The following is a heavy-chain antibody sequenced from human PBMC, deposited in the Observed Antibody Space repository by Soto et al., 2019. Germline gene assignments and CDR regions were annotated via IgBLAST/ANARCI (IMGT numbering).Heavy chain of an antibody. J-gene: IGHJ4*02. V-gene: IGHV5-51*01. CDR3: ARITSGYSDISFDY. Sequence: PVESQKISCKGFGYSFTSYCMGWVRQMPGKGLEWMGIIYPGDSDTRYSPSFQGQVTISADKSISTAYLQWSSLKASDTAMYYCARITSGYSDISFDYWGQGTLVTVSS. CDR2: IYPGDSDT. CDR1: GYSFTSYC. D-gene: IGHD6-13*01.